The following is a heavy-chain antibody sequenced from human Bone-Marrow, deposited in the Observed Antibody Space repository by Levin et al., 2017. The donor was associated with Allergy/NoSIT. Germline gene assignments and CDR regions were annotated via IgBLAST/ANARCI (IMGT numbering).Heavy chain of an antibody. V-gene: IGHV4-30-2*01. CDR1: RGSISSDGYS. Sequence: SETLSLTCAVSRGSISSDGYSWTWIRQPPGKGLEWIGYFYHSGSTYYNPSLKSRVTILVDRSKNQLSLKLTSVTAADTAVYYCAGLYNDFWSGSYYYYYMDVWGKGTTVTVSS. CDR2: FYHSGST. J-gene: IGHJ6*03. D-gene: IGHD3-3*01. CDR3: AGLYNDFWSGSYYYYYMDV.